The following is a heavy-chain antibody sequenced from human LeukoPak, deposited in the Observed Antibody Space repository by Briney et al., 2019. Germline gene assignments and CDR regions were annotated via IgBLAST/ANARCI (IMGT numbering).Heavy chain of an antibody. Sequence: GSSVKVSCKASGGIFSSYAISWVQQAPGQGLEWMGGIIPIFGTANYAQKFQGRVTITADESTSTAYMELSSLRSEDTAVYYCARDQHSGSGWYGTSDYWGQGTLVTVSS. CDR2: IIPIFGTA. V-gene: IGHV1-69*01. CDR3: ARDQHSGSGWYGTSDY. D-gene: IGHD6-19*01. J-gene: IGHJ4*02. CDR1: GGIFSSYA.